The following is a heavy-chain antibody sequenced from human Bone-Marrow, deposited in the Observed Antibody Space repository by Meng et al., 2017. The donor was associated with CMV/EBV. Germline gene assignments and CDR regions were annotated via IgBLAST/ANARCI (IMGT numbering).Heavy chain of an antibody. J-gene: IGHJ4*02. CDR1: GYTFRTYY. D-gene: IGHD3-10*01. CDR3: TRAGRGVPGDFDY. Sequence: ASVKVSCKTSGYTFRTYYIHWVRQVSGQGLEWMGIINPTGGKTRYAQKFHDRIIMTTDTSTSTVYMELSSLRSEDTALYYCTRAGRGVPGDFDYWGQGTRVTVSS. CDR2: INPTGGKT. V-gene: IGHV1-46*01.